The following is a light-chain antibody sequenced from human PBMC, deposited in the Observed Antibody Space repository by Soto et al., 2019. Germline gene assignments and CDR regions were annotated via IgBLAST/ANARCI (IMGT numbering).Light chain of an antibody. Sequence: EIVLTQSPGTLSLSPGERATLSCRASQSVSSSYLALYQQKPGQAPRLLIYGASSRATGIPDRFSGSGSGTDFTLTISRLEPEDVAVYYCQQYGSSPPYTFGQGTKLESK. CDR1: QSVSSSY. CDR3: QQYGSSPPYT. CDR2: GAS. V-gene: IGKV3-20*01. J-gene: IGKJ2*01.